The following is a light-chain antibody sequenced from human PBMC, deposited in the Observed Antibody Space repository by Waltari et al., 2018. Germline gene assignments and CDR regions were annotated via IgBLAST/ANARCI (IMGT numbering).Light chain of an antibody. Sequence: EIVLTQSPGTLSLSRGERATLSCRASQSVAINNLAWYQQKPGQAPRLLIYDTSGRAAGTPDRFSGSGSGTDFTLTISGLDPEDFAVYYCQKYGDSPLTFGGGTRVEV. CDR2: DTS. J-gene: IGKJ4*01. CDR1: QSVAINN. CDR3: QKYGDSPLT. V-gene: IGKV3-20*01.